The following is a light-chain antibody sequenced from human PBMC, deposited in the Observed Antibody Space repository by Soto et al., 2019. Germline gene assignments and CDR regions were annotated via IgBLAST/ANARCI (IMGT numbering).Light chain of an antibody. Sequence: DIQMPQSPSTLSASVGDRVTITCRANQTISRWLAWYQRKPGKSLKLLIYRASSLETGVPSRFSGSVSGTEFTLTISSLRPDDFATYYYQQYNSYFPNIFGQVTRVEIK. CDR1: QTISRW. CDR3: QQYNSYFPNI. V-gene: IGKV1-5*03. J-gene: IGKJ2*01. CDR2: RAS.